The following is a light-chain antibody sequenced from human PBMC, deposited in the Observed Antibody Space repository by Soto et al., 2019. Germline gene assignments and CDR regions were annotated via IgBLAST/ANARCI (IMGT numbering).Light chain of an antibody. CDR1: SGSIASNY. Sequence: NFMLTQPHSVSESPGKTVTISCTRSSGSIASNYVQWYQQRPGSAPTTVIYEDNQRPSGVPDRFSGSIDSSSNSASLTISGLKTEDGADYYCQSYDSSKEVFGGGTKLTVL. V-gene: IGLV6-57*03. J-gene: IGLJ3*02. CDR2: EDN. CDR3: QSYDSSKEV.